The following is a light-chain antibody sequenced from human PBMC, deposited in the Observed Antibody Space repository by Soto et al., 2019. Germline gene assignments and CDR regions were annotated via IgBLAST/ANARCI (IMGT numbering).Light chain of an antibody. J-gene: IGKJ1*01. Sequence: DIQMTQSPSSLSASVGDRVTITCRASQGIRNYLAWYQQKPGKAPKLLIYAASTLHSGVPSRFSGSGSGTDFTLTISSLQPEDVATYYCQKYNSAPKTFGQGTKVEIK. V-gene: IGKV1-27*01. CDR3: QKYNSAPKT. CDR1: QGIRNY. CDR2: AAS.